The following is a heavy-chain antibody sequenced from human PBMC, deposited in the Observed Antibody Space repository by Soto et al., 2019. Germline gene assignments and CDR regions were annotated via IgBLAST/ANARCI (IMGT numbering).Heavy chain of an antibody. J-gene: IGHJ4*02. V-gene: IGHV4-59*01. D-gene: IGHD3-3*01. Sequence: KTSETLSLTCTVSGGSISSYYWSWIRQPPGKGLEWIGYIYYSGSTNYNPSLKSRVTISVDTSKNQFSLKLSPVTAADTAVYYCASSSVRTIFGVVIPPVWGQGTLVTVSS. CDR2: IYYSGST. CDR3: ASSSVRTIFGVVIPPV. CDR1: GGSISSYY.